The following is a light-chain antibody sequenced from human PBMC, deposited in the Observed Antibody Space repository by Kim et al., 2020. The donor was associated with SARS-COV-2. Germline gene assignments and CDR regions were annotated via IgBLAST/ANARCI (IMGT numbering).Light chain of an antibody. CDR2: DAS. V-gene: IGKV3-11*01. Sequence: SLSRGERATLSCRASQSFSSYLAWYQQKPGQAPRLLIYDASNRATGIPARFSGSGSGTDFTLTISSLEPEDFAVYYCQQRNNWPTFGQGTRLEIK. J-gene: IGKJ5*01. CDR1: QSFSSY. CDR3: QQRNNWPT.